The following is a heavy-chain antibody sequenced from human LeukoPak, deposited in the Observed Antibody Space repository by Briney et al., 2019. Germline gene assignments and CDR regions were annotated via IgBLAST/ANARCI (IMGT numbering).Heavy chain of an antibody. Sequence: SETLSLTCAVSGYSISSGYYWGWIRQPPGKGLEGIGSIYHSGSTYYNPSLKSRVTISVDTSKNQFSLKLSSVTAADTAVYYCARDPRYYGSGKTTVDDDYWGQGTLVTVSS. V-gene: IGHV4-38-2*02. CDR1: GYSISSGYY. J-gene: IGHJ4*02. CDR3: ARDPRYYGSGKTTVDDDY. D-gene: IGHD3-10*01. CDR2: IYHSGST.